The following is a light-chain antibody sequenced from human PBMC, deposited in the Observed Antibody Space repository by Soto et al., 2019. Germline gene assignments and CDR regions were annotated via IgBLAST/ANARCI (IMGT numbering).Light chain of an antibody. CDR1: QSLLYSDGNTY. J-gene: IGKJ1*01. Sequence: DVVMTQSPLSLPVTLGQPASISCRSSQSLLYSDGNTYLSWFQQRPGQSPRRLIYKVSIRDSGVQDKFSGSGSGTDFTLKITRVEAEDVGVYYCMQGTSWPPRTFGQGTKVEIK. V-gene: IGKV2-30*01. CDR3: MQGTSWPPRT. CDR2: KVS.